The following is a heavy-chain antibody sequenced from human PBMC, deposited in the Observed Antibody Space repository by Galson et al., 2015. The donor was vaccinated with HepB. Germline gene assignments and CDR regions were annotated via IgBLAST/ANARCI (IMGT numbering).Heavy chain of an antibody. V-gene: IGHV1-18*01. J-gene: IGHJ4*02. CDR2: ISAYNGNT. CDR1: GYTFTSYG. Sequence: SVKVSCKASGYTFTSYGISWVRQAPGQGLEWMGWISAYNGNTNYAQKLQGRVTMTTDTSTSTAYMELRSLRSDDTAVYYCARNGYCSGGSCYGDYYFDYWGQGTLVTVSS. D-gene: IGHD2-15*01. CDR3: ARNGYCSGGSCYGDYYFDY.